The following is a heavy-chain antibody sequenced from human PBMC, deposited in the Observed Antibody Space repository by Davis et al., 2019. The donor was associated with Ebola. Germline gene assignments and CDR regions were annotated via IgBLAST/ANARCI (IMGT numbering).Heavy chain of an antibody. Sequence: MPSETLSLTCTVSGGSISSYYWSWIRQPPGKGLEWIGYIYYSGSTNYNPSLKSRVTISVDTSKNQFSLKLSSVTAADTAVYYCAGVGATDGGMDVWGQGTTVTVSS. CDR1: GGSISSYY. CDR2: IYYSGST. D-gene: IGHD1-26*01. J-gene: IGHJ6*02. CDR3: AGVGATDGGMDV. V-gene: IGHV4-59*08.